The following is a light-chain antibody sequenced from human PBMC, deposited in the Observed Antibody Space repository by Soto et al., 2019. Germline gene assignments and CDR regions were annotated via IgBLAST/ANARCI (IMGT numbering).Light chain of an antibody. J-gene: IGKJ4*01. Sequence: IQVTQSPSSLSASVGDSVTITCRTSQGIRSALGWYQQKPGKVPKLLIYAASTLQSGVPSRFSGSGSGTDFTLTISSLQPEDFATYYCQQLNSYPLTFGGGTKVDI. CDR1: QGIRSA. V-gene: IGKV1-13*02. CDR2: AAS. CDR3: QQLNSYPLT.